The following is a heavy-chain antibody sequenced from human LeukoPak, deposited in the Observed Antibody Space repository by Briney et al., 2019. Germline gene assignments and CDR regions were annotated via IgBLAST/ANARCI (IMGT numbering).Heavy chain of an antibody. J-gene: IGHJ3*02. CDR3: ARHATHDYGDYFDAFDI. V-gene: IGHV1-18*01. D-gene: IGHD4-17*01. CDR1: GYTFTSYG. Sequence: ASVKVSCKASGYTFTSYGISWVRQAPGQGLEWMGWISAYNGNTNYAQKFQGRVTMTTDTSTSTAYMELRSLRSDDTAVYYCARHATHDYGDYFDAFDIWGQGTMVTVSS. CDR2: ISAYNGNT.